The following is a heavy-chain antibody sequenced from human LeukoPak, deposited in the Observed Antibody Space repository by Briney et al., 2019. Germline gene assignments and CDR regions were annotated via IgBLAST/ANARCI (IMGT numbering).Heavy chain of an antibody. D-gene: IGHD5-12*01. J-gene: IGHJ4*02. CDR3: ARLSGYSGYIDY. V-gene: IGHV4-39*07. CDR2: IYYSGST. CDR1: GGSISSSSYY. Sequence: SETLSLTCTVSGGSISSSSYYWGWIRQPPGKGLEWIGSIYYSGSTYYNPSLKSRVTISVDTSKNQFSLKLSSVTAADTAVYYCARLSGYSGYIDYWGQGTLVTVSS.